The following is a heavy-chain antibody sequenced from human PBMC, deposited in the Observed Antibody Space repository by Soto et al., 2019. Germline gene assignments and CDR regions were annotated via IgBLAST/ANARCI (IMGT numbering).Heavy chain of an antibody. J-gene: IGHJ4*02. Sequence: GGSLRLSCAASGFTFSSYSMNWVRQAPGKGLEWVSSISSSSSYIYYADSVKGRFTISRDNAKNSLYLQMNSLRAEDTAVYYCARSGAVAGYIDYWGQGTLVTVSS. CDR2: ISSSSSYI. CDR3: ARSGAVAGYIDY. D-gene: IGHD6-19*01. V-gene: IGHV3-21*01. CDR1: GFTFSSYS.